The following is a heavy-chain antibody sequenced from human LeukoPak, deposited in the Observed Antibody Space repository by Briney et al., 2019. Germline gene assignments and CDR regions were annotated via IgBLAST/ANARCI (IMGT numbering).Heavy chain of an antibody. J-gene: IGHJ4*02. D-gene: IGHD3-3*01. CDR2: ISYDGSNK. CDR3: AKGDFWSGYSDC. CDR1: GFTFSSYG. V-gene: IGHV3-30*18. Sequence: GRSLRLSCAASGFTFSSYGMHWVRQAPGKGLEWVAVISYDGSNKYYADSVKGRFTISRDNSKNTLYLQMNSLRAEDTAVYYCAKGDFWSGYSDCWGQGTLVTVSS.